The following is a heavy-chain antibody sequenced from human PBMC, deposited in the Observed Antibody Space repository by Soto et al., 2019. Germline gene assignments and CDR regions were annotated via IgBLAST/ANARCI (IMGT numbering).Heavy chain of an antibody. CDR2: ISAYNGNT. Sequence: QVQLVQSGAEVKKPGASVKVSCKASGYTFTSYGISWVRQAPGQGLEWMGWISAYNGNTNYAQKLQGRVTMTTDTSRSTAHRERRSLRSDVTAVYYCAGDTPFPWTRPPHNYCYGMDVRGRAGTVTVSS. CDR1: GYTFTSYG. J-gene: IGHJ6*02. CDR3: AGDTPFPWTRPPHNYCYGMDV. D-gene: IGHD2-21*01. V-gene: IGHV1-18*01.